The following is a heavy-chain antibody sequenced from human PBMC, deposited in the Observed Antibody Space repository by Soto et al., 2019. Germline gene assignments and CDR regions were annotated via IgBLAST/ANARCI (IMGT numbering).Heavy chain of an antibody. J-gene: IGHJ4*01. V-gene: IGHV4-34*01. CDR3: ARATRPPYIRRRRDY. Sequence: SETLSLTCAVYGGSFSGYYWSWIRQPPGKGMEWIGEINHSGSTNYNPSRKRRVTISVDTSKNQFSLKLSSDTTDDKDVYYFARATRPPYIRRRRDYRAQGTQVTVSA. CDR2: INHSGST. D-gene: IGHD1-1*01. CDR1: GGSFSGYY.